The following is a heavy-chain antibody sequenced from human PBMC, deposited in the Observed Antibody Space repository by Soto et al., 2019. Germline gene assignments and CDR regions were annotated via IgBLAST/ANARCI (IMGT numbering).Heavy chain of an antibody. Sequence: QVQLQESGPGLVQPSGTLSLTCAVSGGSITSSNWWSWVRQTPGKGLEWIAKIYESGDIKYANYNPSLESRVTISLDKSNNHCSLTVSSVTAADTAVYYCAKRGDISGRGGGLSWFDPWGPGTLVTVSS. CDR3: AKRGDISGRGGGLSWFDP. V-gene: IGHV4-4*02. D-gene: IGHD6-19*01. CDR1: GGSITSSNW. CDR2: IYESGDIKYA. J-gene: IGHJ5*02.